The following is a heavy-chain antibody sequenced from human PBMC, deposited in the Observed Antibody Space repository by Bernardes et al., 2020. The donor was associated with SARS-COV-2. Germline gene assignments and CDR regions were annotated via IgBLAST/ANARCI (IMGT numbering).Heavy chain of an antibody. J-gene: IGHJ4*02. V-gene: IGHV1-24*01. D-gene: IGHD3-3*01. CDR2: FDPQYGDP. CDR3: ATDSISGIVIMAWVY. Sequence: ASVKVSCMVSGSSLTAASIYWVRQAPGKGLEWMGSFDPQYGDPIYAQKFQGRITMTEDTSTDTAYMELSGLRSEDTAIYYCATDSISGIVIMAWVYWGQGTLVTVSS. CDR1: GSSLTAAS.